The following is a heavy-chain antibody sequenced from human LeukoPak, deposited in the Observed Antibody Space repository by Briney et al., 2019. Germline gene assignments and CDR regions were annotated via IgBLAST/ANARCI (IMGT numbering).Heavy chain of an antibody. V-gene: IGHV4-39*07. CDR3: ARERIVGATFPLDY. CDR1: GGSISSSSYY. J-gene: IGHJ4*02. D-gene: IGHD1-26*01. CDR2: IYYSGST. Sequence: KPSETLSLTCTVSGGSISSSSYYWGWIRQPPGKGLEWIGSIYYSGSTYCNPSLKSRVTISVDTSKNQFSLKLSSVTAADTAVYYCARERIVGATFPLDYWGQGTLVTVSS.